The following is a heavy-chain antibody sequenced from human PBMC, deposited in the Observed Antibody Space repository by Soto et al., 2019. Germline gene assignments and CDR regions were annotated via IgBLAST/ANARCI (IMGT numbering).Heavy chain of an antibody. CDR3: AKSQEIGTHFFDS. CDR1: GFAFIGFD. CDR2: IGTAGDT. J-gene: IGHJ4*02. Sequence: VQLVESGGNWVQPGGSLSLSCEASGFAFIGFDMHWVRQPTGKGLEWVSSIGTAGDTYYAVSVKGSFTISTDNAKNSLSLQMNSLRAGDMAVYFCAKSQEIGTHFFDSWGQGPQVTLSS. V-gene: IGHV3-13*01. D-gene: IGHD6-13*01.